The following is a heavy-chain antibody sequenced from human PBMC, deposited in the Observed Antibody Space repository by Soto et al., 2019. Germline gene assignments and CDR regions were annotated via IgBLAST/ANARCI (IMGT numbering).Heavy chain of an antibody. CDR1: GFTFDDYA. J-gene: IGHJ3*02. V-gene: IGHV3-9*01. Sequence: PGGSLRLSCAASGFTFDDYAMHWVRQAPGKGLEWVSGISWNSGSIGYADSVKGRFTISRDNAKNSLYLQMNSLRAEDTALYYCAKDTYSSSWYHDAFDIWGQGTMVTVSS. D-gene: IGHD6-13*01. CDR2: ISWNSGSI. CDR3: AKDTYSSSWYHDAFDI.